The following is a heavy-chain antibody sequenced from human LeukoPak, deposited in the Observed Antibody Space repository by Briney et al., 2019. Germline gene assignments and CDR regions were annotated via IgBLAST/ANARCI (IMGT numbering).Heavy chain of an antibody. D-gene: IGHD6-19*01. J-gene: IGHJ4*02. Sequence: PGGSLRLSCAASGFTFSSCWMSWVRQAPGKGLEWVANIKQDGSEKYYVDSVKGRFTISRDNAKNSLYLQMNRLRAEDMALYYCAKDSSGWFGHYFDYWGQGTLVTVSS. CDR3: AKDSSGWFGHYFDY. V-gene: IGHV3-7*03. CDR2: IKQDGSEK. CDR1: GFTFSSCW.